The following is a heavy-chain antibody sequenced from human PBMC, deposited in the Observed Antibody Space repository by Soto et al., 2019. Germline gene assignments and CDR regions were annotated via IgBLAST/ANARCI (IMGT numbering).Heavy chain of an antibody. V-gene: IGHV1-18*01. CDR1: GYTFTAYD. CDR2: IRAYNGDT. D-gene: IGHD3-10*01. Sequence: QMMQSGAEVKKPGASVKVSCKTSGYTFTAYDIYWVRRAPGQGLEWMGWIRAYNGDTNYAQKFQTRVTMTTDKSTDTAYMDLRSLTSDDTAIYYCARAGAAPYYYYGLDVWGQGTTVTVSS. J-gene: IGHJ6*02. CDR3: ARAGAAPYYYYGLDV.